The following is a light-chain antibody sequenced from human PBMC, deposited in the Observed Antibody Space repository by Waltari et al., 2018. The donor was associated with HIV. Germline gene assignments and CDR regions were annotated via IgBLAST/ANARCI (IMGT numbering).Light chain of an antibody. CDR1: NSDVGFYNL. CDR2: GVD. J-gene: IGLJ3*02. Sequence: QSALTQPASVSGSPGQSITISCTGTNSDVGFYNLVSWYRHHPGKAPQPVIYGVDSRPSGVSDRCSGSQSGNTASLTISTLQAEDEADYYCSSYTNIDTLVFGGGTKLTVL. V-gene: IGLV2-14*01. CDR3: SSYTNIDTLV.